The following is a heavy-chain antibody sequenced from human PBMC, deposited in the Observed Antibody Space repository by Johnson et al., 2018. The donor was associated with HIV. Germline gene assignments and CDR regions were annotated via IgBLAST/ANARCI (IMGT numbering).Heavy chain of an antibody. CDR1: GFTFSNYG. J-gene: IGHJ3*02. V-gene: IGHV3-30*02. Sequence: QVQLVESGGGVVQPGGSLRLSCAASGFTFSNYGMHWVRQAPGKGLEWVAFIRFDGSNKYYADSVKGRFTISRDNSKNTLYLQMNSLRAEDTAVYYWASCESDSSGRGAFDIWGQGTMVTVSS. CDR2: IRFDGSNK. CDR3: ASCESDSSGRGAFDI. D-gene: IGHD3-22*01.